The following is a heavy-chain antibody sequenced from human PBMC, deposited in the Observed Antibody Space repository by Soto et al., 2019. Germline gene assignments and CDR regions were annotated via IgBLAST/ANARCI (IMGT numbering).Heavy chain of an antibody. V-gene: IGHV3-30*18. D-gene: IGHD3-10*01. Sequence: QVQLVESGGGVVQPGRSLRLSCAVTGGTFSDYAMHWVRQAPGKGLEWVAVISFDGSNEYYADSVKGRFTISRDNIKNTLHLQMNSLRVEDTAVYYCAKALRGGCDYWGQGTLVTVSS. J-gene: IGHJ4*02. CDR1: GGTFSDYA. CDR3: AKALRGGCDY. CDR2: ISFDGSNE.